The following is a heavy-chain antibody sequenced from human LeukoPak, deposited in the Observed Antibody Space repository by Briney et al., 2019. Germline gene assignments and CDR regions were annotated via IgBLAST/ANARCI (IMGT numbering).Heavy chain of an antibody. J-gene: IGHJ4*02. Sequence: GGSLRLSCAASGVTFSGYSMKWGGQAPGKGLEGVSCISSSSSYIYYEDSVKGRFTISRDNARNPLFLKMNSLRAEDTAVYYCARDRGSGWFDYWGQGTLVTVSS. CDR1: GVTFSGYS. D-gene: IGHD6-19*01. CDR2: ISSSSSYI. CDR3: ARDRGSGWFDY. V-gene: IGHV3-21*01.